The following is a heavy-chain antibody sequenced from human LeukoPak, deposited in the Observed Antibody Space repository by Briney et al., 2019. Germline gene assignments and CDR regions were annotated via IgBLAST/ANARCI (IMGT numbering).Heavy chain of an antibody. CDR3: AKDRGSSSPYYMDV. CDR1: GFTFSSYA. Sequence: GGSLRLSCAASGFTFSSYAMSWVHQAPGKGLEWVSAISGSGGSTYYADSVKGRFTISRDNSKNTLYLQMNSLRAEDTAVYCCAKDRGSSSPYYMDVWGKGTTVTVSS. V-gene: IGHV3-23*01. J-gene: IGHJ6*03. CDR2: ISGSGGST. D-gene: IGHD6-6*01.